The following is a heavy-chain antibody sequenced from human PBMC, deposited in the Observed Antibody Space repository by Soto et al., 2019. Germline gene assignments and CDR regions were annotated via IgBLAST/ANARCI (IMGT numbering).Heavy chain of an antibody. CDR2: IYHSGST. Sequence: SETLSLTCTVSGGSVSSGDYYWNWIRHPPGKGLEWIGYIYHSGSTNYNPSLQSRVTISVDTSRNQFSLRLTSVSAADTAVYYCARLYYFDNSGLPYGMDVWGQGTTVTVSS. V-gene: IGHV4-30-4*01. CDR3: ARLYYFDNSGLPYGMDV. J-gene: IGHJ6*02. CDR1: GGSVSSGDYY. D-gene: IGHD3-22*01.